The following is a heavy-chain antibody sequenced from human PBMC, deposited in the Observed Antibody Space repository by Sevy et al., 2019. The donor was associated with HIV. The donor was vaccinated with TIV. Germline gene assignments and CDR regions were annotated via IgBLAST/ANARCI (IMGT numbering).Heavy chain of an antibody. CDR3: ASDGRPSNSTRKAYFQH. J-gene: IGHJ1*01. CDR2: ISSSSTI. D-gene: IGHD3-3*02. CDR1: GFTFSSYS. Sequence: GGSLRLSCAASGFTFSSYSMNWVRQAPGKGLEWVSYISSSSTIYYADSVKGRFTISRDNAKNSLYLQMNSLRDEDTALYYCASDGRPSNSTRKAYFQHWGQGTLVTVS. V-gene: IGHV3-48*02.